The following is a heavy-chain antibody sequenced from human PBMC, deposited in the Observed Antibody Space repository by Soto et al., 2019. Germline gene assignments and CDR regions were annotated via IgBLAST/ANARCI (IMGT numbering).Heavy chain of an antibody. CDR2: ISGSGGST. J-gene: IGHJ4*02. D-gene: IGHD3-22*01. CDR3: AKVSRRYYYYDSSGYYGPGDY. CDR1: GFTFSSYA. V-gene: IGHV3-23*01. Sequence: QSGGLRLSCAASGFTFSSYAMSWVRQAPGKGLEWVSAISGSGGSTYYADSVKGRFTISRDNSKNTLYLQMNSLRAEDTAVYYCAKVSRRYYYYDSSGYYGPGDYWGQGTLVTVSS.